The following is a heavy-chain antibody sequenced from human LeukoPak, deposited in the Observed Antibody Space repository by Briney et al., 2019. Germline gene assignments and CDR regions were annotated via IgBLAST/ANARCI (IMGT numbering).Heavy chain of an antibody. CDR3: ARDNRAYSSSWLPPQSYYGMDV. D-gene: IGHD6-13*01. CDR1: GYTFTSYG. V-gene: IGHV1-18*01. Sequence: GASVKVSCKASGYTFTSYGISWVRQAPGQGLEWMGWISAYNGNTTYAQKLQGRVTMTTDTSTSTAYMELRSLRSDDTAVYYCARDNRAYSSSWLPPQSYYGMDVWGQGTTVTVSS. CDR2: ISAYNGNT. J-gene: IGHJ6*02.